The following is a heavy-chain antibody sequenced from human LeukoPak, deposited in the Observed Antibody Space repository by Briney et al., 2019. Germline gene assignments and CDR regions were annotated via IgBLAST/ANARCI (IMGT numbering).Heavy chain of an antibody. Sequence: SETLSLTCSVSGYSISSGYYWGWIRQPPGKGLEWIGNMHHSGNTDNNPSLKSRVTISVDTSKNQFSLKLSSVTAADTAVYYCASGVPAAIVGYWFDPWGQGTLVTVSS. V-gene: IGHV4-38-2*02. CDR3: ASGVPAAIVGYWFDP. J-gene: IGHJ5*02. CDR1: GYSISSGYY. D-gene: IGHD2-2*01. CDR2: MHHSGNT.